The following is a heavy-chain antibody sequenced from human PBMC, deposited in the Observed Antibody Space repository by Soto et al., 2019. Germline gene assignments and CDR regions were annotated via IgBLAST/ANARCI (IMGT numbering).Heavy chain of an antibody. CDR3: ESSDYNLDYYYYGMAV. Sequence: QVQLVQSGAEVKKPGSSVKVSCKASGGTFSSYAISWVRQAPGQGLEWMGGIIPIFGTSNYAQKFQGRVTITADESTSTAYMELSSLRSEDTAVYYCESSDYNLDYYYYGMAVWVQGTTVTVSS. CDR1: GGTFSSYA. J-gene: IGHJ6*02. D-gene: IGHD4-17*01. CDR2: IIPIFGTS. V-gene: IGHV1-69*01.